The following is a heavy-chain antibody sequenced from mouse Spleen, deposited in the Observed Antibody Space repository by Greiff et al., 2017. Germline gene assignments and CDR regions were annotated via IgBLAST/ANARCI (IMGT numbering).Heavy chain of an antibody. CDR3: ARRAIYGNYAMDY. CDR1: GYTFTSYW. V-gene: IGHV1-72*01. D-gene: IGHD2-1*01. J-gene: IGHJ4*01. CDR2: IDPNSGGT. Sequence: QVQLKQPGAELVKPGASVKLSCKASGYTFTSYWMHWVKQRPGRGLEWIGRIDPNSGGTKYNEKFKSKATLTVDKPSSTAYMQLSSLTSEDSAVYYCARRAIYGNYAMDYWGQGTSVTVSS.